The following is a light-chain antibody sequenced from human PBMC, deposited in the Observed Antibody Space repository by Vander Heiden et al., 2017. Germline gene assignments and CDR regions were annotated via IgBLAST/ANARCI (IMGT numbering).Light chain of an antibody. J-gene: IGKJ3*01. CDR1: QSVSSY. V-gene: IGKV3-11*01. CDR3: QQRSNSFT. CDR2: DAS. Sequence: ELVLTQSPLTLSLSPGERATLSCRASQSVSSYLAWYQQKPGQAPRLLIYDASNRATGIPARFSGSGSGTDFTLTISSLEPEDFAVYYCQQRSNSFTFGPGTKVDIK.